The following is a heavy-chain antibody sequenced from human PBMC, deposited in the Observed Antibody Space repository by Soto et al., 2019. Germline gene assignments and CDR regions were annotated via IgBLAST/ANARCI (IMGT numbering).Heavy chain of an antibody. CDR3: ARGVAAGTPDSYYFDY. Sequence: GGSLRLSCAASGFAFSSYGMHWVRQAPGKGLEWVAVIWYDGSNKYYADSVKGRFTISRDNSKNTLYLQMNSLRAEDTAVYYCARGVAAGTPDSYYFDYWGQGTLVTVSS. V-gene: IGHV3-33*01. CDR2: IWYDGSNK. CDR1: GFAFSSYG. J-gene: IGHJ4*02. D-gene: IGHD6-13*01.